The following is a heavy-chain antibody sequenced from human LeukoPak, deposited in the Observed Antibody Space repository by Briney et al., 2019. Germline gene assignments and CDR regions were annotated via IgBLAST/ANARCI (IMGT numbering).Heavy chain of an antibody. V-gene: IGHV3-64*01. CDR1: GFTFSSYV. J-gene: IGHJ3*02. CDR2: IISNGGST. CDR3: AREALGSGWYDDAFDI. D-gene: IGHD6-19*01. Sequence: PGGSLRPSCAASGFTFSSYVMHWVRQAPGKGLEYVSAIISNGGSTYYANSVKGRFTISRDNSKNTLYLQMGSLRAEDLAVYYCAREALGSGWYDDAFDIWGQGTMVTVSS.